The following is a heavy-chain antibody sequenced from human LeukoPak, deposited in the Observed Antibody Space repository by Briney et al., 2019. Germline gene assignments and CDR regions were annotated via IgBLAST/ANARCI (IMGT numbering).Heavy chain of an antibody. V-gene: IGHV3-23*01. Sequence: GGSLRLSCAASGFTFSSYAMSWVRQAPGKGLEWVSAISGSGGSTYYADSVKGRFTISRDNSKNTLYLQMNSLRAEDTAVYYCVRYCSGGSCYSLLTYYYYYYMDVWGKGTTVTVSS. CDR3: VRYCSGGSCYSLLTYYYYYYMDV. CDR2: ISGSGGST. D-gene: IGHD2-15*01. CDR1: GFTFSSYA. J-gene: IGHJ6*03.